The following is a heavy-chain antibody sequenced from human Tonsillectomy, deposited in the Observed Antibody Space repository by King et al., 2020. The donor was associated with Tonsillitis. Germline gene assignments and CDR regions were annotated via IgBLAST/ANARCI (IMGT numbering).Heavy chain of an antibody. CDR2: ISYDGSNK. CDR3: ARDVAGSSTEYYFDY. CDR1: GFTFSSYS. V-gene: IGHV3-30-3*01. J-gene: IGHJ4*02. D-gene: IGHD5/OR15-5a*01. Sequence: VQLVESGGGVVQPGRSLRLSCAASGFTFSSYSMHWVRQAPGKGREWVAVISYDGSNKYYADSVKGRFTISRDNSKNTLYLQMNSLRAEDTAVYYCARDVAGSSTEYYFDYWGQGTLVTVSS.